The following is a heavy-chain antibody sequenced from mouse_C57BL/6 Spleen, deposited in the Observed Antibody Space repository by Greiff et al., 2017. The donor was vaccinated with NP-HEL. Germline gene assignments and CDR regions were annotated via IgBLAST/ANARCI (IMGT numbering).Heavy chain of an antibody. V-gene: IGHV6-3*01. Sequence: EVHLVESGGGLVQPGGSMKLSCVASGFTFSNYWMNWVRQSPEKGLEWVAQIRLKSDNYATHYAESVKGRFTISRDDSKSSVYLQMNNLRAEDTGIYYCTGPYYYGSSGFAYWGQGTLVTVSA. D-gene: IGHD1-1*01. CDR1: GFTFSNYW. CDR3: TGPYYYGSSGFAY. CDR2: IRLKSDNYAT. J-gene: IGHJ3*01.